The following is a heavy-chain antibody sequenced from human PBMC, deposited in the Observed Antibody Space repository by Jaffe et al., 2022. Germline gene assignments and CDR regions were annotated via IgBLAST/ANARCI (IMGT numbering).Heavy chain of an antibody. CDR3: ARDALYYDFWSGYYTGWFDP. CDR1: GFTFSDYY. CDR2: ISSSGSTI. D-gene: IGHD3-3*01. V-gene: IGHV3-11*01. Sequence: QVQLVESGGGLVKPGGSLRLSCAASGFTFSDYYMSWIRQAPGKGLEWVSYISSSGSTIYYADSVKGRFTISRDNAKNSLYLQMNSLRAEDTAVYYCARDALYYDFWSGYYTGWFDPWGQGTLVTVSS. J-gene: IGHJ5*02.